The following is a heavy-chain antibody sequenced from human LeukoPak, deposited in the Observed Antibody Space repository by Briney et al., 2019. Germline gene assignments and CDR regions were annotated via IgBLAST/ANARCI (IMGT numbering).Heavy chain of an antibody. CDR3: ARVLDYYGLFAP. V-gene: IGHV1-2*02. D-gene: IGHD3-10*01. CDR2: INPNSGGT. CDR1: GYTFTGYY. Sequence: ASVKVSCKASGYTFTGYYMHWVRQAPGQGLECMGWINPNSGGTNYAQKLQGRVTMTRDTSISTAYMELSRLRSDATAVYYCARVLDYYGLFAPWGQGTLVTVSS. J-gene: IGHJ5*02.